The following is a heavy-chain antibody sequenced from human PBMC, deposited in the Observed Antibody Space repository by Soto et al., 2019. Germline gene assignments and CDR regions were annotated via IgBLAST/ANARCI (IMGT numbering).Heavy chain of an antibody. CDR1: GGSISTYY. D-gene: IGHD3-3*01. V-gene: IGHV4-59*01. Sequence: QVQLQESGPGLVKPSETLSLTCTVSGGSISTYYWTWIRQPPGKGLEWLGYVHYSGTTNYNPSLKSRVTMSVDTSKNQFSLKLRSVTAADTAVYYCARGKIIGPWGQGTLVTVSS. CDR2: VHYSGTT. CDR3: ARGKIIGP. J-gene: IGHJ5*02.